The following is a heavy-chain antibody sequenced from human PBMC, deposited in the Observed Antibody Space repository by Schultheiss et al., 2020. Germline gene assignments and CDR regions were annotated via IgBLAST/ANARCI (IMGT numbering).Heavy chain of an antibody. V-gene: IGHV4-28*03. CDR2: IYYSGST. J-gene: IGHJ4*02. D-gene: IGHD3-9*01. CDR1: SYSITSGYW. Sequence: SETLSLTCDVSSYSITSGYWWGWIRQSPGQGLEWIGYIYYSGSTYYNPSLKSLVTISVDTSKNQFSLKLSSVTAADTAVYYCARVGSSNYDILTGYGYWGQGTLVNGYS. CDR3: ARVGSSNYDILTGYGY.